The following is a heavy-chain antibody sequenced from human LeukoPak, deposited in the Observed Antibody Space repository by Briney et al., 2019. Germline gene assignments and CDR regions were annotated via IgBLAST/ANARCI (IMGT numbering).Heavy chain of an antibody. CDR3: ARDQEGFDY. V-gene: IGHV1-18*01. J-gene: IGHJ4*02. CDR1: GYTFINYG. Sequence: ASVKVSCKASGYTFINYGISWVRQAPGQGLEWMGWISGYNGNTNYAQKFQGRVTVTRDTSTSTVHMELSGLRSEDTAVYYCARDQEGFDYWGQGTLVTVST. CDR2: ISGYNGNT.